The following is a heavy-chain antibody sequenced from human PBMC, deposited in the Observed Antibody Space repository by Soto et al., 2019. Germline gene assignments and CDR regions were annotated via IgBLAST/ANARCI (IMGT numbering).Heavy chain of an antibody. CDR2: INHSGST. V-gene: IGHV4-34*01. D-gene: IGHD3-10*01. Sequence: PSETLSLTCAVYGGSFSGYYWSWIRQPPGKGLEWIGEINHSGSTNYNPSLKSRVTISVDTSKNQFSPKLSSVTAADTAVYYCARGTTYYYGSGSYSYYFDYWGQGTLVTVSS. CDR3: ARGTTYYYGSGSYSYYFDY. CDR1: GGSFSGYY. J-gene: IGHJ4*02.